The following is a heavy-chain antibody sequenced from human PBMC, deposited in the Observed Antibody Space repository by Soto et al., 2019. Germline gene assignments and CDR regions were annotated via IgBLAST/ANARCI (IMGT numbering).Heavy chain of an antibody. V-gene: IGHV3-33*01. CDR1: GFTFSSYG. J-gene: IGHJ4*02. Sequence: QVRLVESGGGVVQPGRSLRLSCAASGFTFSSYGMHWVRQAPGKGLEWVAVIWYDGSNKYYADSVKGRFTISRDNSKNTLYLQMNSLRAEDTAVYYCARDRLTRSIDYWGQGTLVTVSS. CDR3: ARDRLTRSIDY. D-gene: IGHD2-15*01. CDR2: IWYDGSNK.